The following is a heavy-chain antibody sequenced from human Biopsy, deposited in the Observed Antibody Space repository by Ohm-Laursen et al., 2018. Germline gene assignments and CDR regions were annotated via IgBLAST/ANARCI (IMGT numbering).Heavy chain of an antibody. J-gene: IGHJ5*02. CDR1: GFTFADFA. V-gene: IGHV3-49*04. CDR2: TKTKGFRERT. D-gene: IGHD3-22*01. Sequence: SLRLSCTASGFTFADFAVSWVRQAPGKGLEWVGLTKTKGFRERTQYAASVEGRFTISRDDSKGVAYLEMSGLKTEDTALYYCTRWYDRSGYYRDLWGQGTLVTVSS. CDR3: TRWYDRSGYYRDL.